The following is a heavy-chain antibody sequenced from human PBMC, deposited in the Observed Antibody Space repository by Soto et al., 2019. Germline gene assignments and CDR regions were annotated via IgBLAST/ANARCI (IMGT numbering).Heavy chain of an antibody. D-gene: IGHD3-22*01. V-gene: IGHV5-51*01. Sequence: GESLKISCKGSGYSFTSYWIGWVRQMPGKGLEWMGIIYPGDSDTRYSPSFQGQVTISADKSISTAYLQWSSLKASDTAMYYCARHKLYYYDSSGYPDYWGQGTLLTVSS. CDR3: ARHKLYYYDSSGYPDY. CDR2: IYPGDSDT. CDR1: GYSFTSYW. J-gene: IGHJ4*02.